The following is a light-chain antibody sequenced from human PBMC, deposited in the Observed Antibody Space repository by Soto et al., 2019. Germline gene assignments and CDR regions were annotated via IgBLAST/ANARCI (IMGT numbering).Light chain of an antibody. CDR2: QTS. CDR3: QQGNTYST. CDR1: QSIGSW. J-gene: IGKJ1*01. V-gene: IGKV1-5*03. Sequence: DLQLTQSPSILSASVGDRVTITCRASQSIGSWLAWYQQKPGKAPNLLIFQTSNLESGVPSRFSGGGSGTEFTLTISSLQPDDFATYYCQQGNTYSTFGQGTKVEAK.